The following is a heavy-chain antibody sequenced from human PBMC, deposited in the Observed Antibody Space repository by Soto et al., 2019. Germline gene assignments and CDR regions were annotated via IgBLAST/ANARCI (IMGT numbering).Heavy chain of an antibody. J-gene: IGHJ4*02. D-gene: IGHD3-10*01. CDR2: IRDRAYNYAT. V-gene: IGHV3-73*01. CDR3: TRLISAAQDY. CDR1: GFVFKDSS. Sequence: EVLLVESGGGLVQPGGSLKLSCAASGFVFKDSSIHWVRQASGKGLEWIGHIRDRAYNYATAYAASVKGRFTISRDDSNNMAYLQMNGLETEDTAIYYCTRLISAAQDYWGQGTLVTVSS.